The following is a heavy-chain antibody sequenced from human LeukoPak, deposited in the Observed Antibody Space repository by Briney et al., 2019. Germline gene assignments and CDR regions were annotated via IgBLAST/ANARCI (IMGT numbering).Heavy chain of an antibody. Sequence: PGGSLRLSCAASGFTVSSTYLTWVRQAPGKGLEWLSVIYSGGYTYYADSVKGRFFISRDISENMVYLQMNSLGVEDTAVYFCARGRPAHYFDSWGPGTLVTVS. D-gene: IGHD6-6*01. CDR2: IYSGGYT. CDR1: GFTVSSTY. V-gene: IGHV3-66*01. CDR3: ARGRPAHYFDS. J-gene: IGHJ4*02.